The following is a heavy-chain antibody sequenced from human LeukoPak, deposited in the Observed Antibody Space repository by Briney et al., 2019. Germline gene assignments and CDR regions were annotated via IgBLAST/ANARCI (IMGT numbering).Heavy chain of an antibody. Sequence: SETLSLTCAVYGGSFSGYYWSWIRQPPGKGLEWIGEINHSGSTNYNPSLKSRVTISVDTSKNQFSLKLSSVTAADTAVYYCARRGYGSGIRYYYYYYMDVWGKGTMVTISS. D-gene: IGHD3-10*01. J-gene: IGHJ6*03. CDR1: GGSFSGYY. V-gene: IGHV4-34*01. CDR2: INHSGST. CDR3: ARRGYGSGIRYYYYYYMDV.